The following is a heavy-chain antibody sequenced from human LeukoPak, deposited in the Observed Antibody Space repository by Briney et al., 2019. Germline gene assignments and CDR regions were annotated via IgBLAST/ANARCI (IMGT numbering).Heavy chain of an antibody. D-gene: IGHD1-26*01. J-gene: IGHJ4*02. V-gene: IGHV3-73*01. Sequence: GGSLRLSCAASGFTFSDSAMHWVRQASGKGLEWVGRIRSKANSYATAYAASVKGRFTISRDDSKNTAYLQMNSLKTEDTAVYYCTRMSSRYYPVDYWGQGTLVTVSS. CDR1: GFTFSDSA. CDR3: TRMSSRYYPVDY. CDR2: IRSKANSYAT.